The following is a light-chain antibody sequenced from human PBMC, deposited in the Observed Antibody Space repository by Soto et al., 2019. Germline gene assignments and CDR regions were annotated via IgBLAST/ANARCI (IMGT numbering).Light chain of an antibody. J-gene: IGLJ2*01. V-gene: IGLV2-14*01. CDR3: SSYTSRKTLV. CDR2: EVI. CDR1: SSDVGGYNF. Sequence: QSALTQSASVSGSPGQSITISCTGTSSDVGGYNFVSWYQQLPGKAPKLMISEVINRPSEVSDRFSGSKSGNTASLTISGLQAEDEADYYCSSYTSRKTLVFGGGTKLTVL.